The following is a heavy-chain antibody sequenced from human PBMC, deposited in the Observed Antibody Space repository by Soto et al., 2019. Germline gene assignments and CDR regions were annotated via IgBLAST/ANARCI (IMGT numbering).Heavy chain of an antibody. CDR3: ARDIGERYYYDSNGYSPSNWFDP. V-gene: IGHV1-69*13. CDR2: IIPIFGTA. J-gene: IGHJ5*02. CDR1: GGTFSSYA. D-gene: IGHD3-22*01. Sequence: ASVKVSCKASGGTFSSYAISWVRQAPGQGLEWMGGIIPIFGTANYAQKFQGRVTITADESTSTAYMELSSLRSEDTAVYYCARDIGERYYYDSNGYSPSNWFDPWGQGTLVTVSS.